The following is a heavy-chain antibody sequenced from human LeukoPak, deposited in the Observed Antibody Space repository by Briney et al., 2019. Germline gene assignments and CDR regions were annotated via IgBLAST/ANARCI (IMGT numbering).Heavy chain of an antibody. CDR3: ARVSSGWYYFDY. CDR1: GYTFTSYA. V-gene: IGHV1-3*01. J-gene: IGHJ4*02. D-gene: IGHD6-19*01. CDR2: INAGNGNT. Sequence: ASVKVSCKASGYTFTSYAMHWVRQAPGQRLEWMGWINAGNGNTKYSQKFQGRVTVTRDTSASTAYMELSSLRSEDTAVYYCARVSSGWYYFDYWGQGTLVTVSS.